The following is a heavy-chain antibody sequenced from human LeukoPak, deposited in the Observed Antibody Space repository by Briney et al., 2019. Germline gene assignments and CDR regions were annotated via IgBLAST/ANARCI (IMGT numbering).Heavy chain of an antibody. Sequence: GESLKISCKGSGYSFTSYWIGWVRQMPGKGLEWVGIFYPADSDTRYSPSFQGQVTISADKSISTAYLQWSSLKASDTAMYYCARQNYVWGSYRHWGQGTLVTVSS. CDR1: GYSFTSYW. J-gene: IGHJ4*02. CDR2: FYPADSDT. D-gene: IGHD3-16*02. CDR3: ARQNYVWGSYRH. V-gene: IGHV5-51*01.